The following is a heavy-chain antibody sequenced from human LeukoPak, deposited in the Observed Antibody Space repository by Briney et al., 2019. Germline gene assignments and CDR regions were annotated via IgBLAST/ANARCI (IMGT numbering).Heavy chain of an antibody. J-gene: IGHJ4*02. Sequence: GGSLRLSCAASGFTFSRYAMRWVRQAPGEGLEWVSAISGGGSNTYYADSVKGRFTISRDNSKDTVYLQMNTLRVEDTAIYYCVTDWESVDKTPTAIDYSGQGTLLTLSS. D-gene: IGHD5-12*01. CDR2: ISGGGSNT. CDR1: GFTFSRYA. V-gene: IGHV3-23*01. CDR3: VTDWESVDKTPTAIDY.